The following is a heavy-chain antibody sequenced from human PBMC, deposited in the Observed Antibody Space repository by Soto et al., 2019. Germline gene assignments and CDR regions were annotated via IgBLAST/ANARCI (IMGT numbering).Heavy chain of an antibody. CDR1: GFTFSSYE. V-gene: IGHV3-48*03. D-gene: IGHD1-26*01. CDR2: ITGSGNTI. J-gene: IGHJ4*02. CDR3: ARGGSYFDY. Sequence: EVQLVESGGGLVHPGGSLRLSCAASGFTFSSYEMNWVRQAPGKGLEWVSYITGSGNTIYYADSVKGRFTISRDNAKNSMYLQMNSLRAEDTAVYYCARGGSYFDYWGQGTLVTVSS.